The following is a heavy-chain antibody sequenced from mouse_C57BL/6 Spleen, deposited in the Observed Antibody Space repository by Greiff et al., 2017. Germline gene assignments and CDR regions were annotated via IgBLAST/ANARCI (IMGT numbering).Heavy chain of an antibody. Sequence: VKLQQPGAELVKPGASVKLSCKASGYTFTSYWMHWVKQRPGRGLEWIGRIDPNSGGTKYNEKFKSKATLTVDKPSSTAYMQLSSLTSEDSAVYYCAKAQETDLSYRGLWAMDYWGQGTSVTVSS. D-gene: IGHD2-12*01. V-gene: IGHV1-72*01. CDR1: GYTFTSYW. J-gene: IGHJ4*01. CDR2: IDPNSGGT. CDR3: AKAQETDLSYRGLWAMDY.